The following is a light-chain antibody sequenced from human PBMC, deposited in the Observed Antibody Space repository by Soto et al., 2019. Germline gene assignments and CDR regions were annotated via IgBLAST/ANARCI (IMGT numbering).Light chain of an antibody. CDR3: HDYGGAPYT. J-gene: IGKJ2*01. CDR1: QSVNRKY. Sequence: IVLTQSPDTVSLSPGERFTLSWRASQSVNRKYLAWYQQKRGQAPRLLIYDASSRATGVPDRFSGSGSGTDFTLTISSLEPEDCAVYYCHDYGGAPYTFGPGTKVDI. CDR2: DAS. V-gene: IGKV3-20*01.